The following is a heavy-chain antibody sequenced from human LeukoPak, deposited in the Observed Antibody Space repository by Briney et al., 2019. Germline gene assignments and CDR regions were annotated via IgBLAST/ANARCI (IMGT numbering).Heavy chain of an antibody. CDR3: ARALQRGYYYDSSGYYFSDY. J-gene: IGHJ4*02. CDR2: MNPNSGNT. D-gene: IGHD3-22*01. CDR1: GYTFTSYD. V-gene: IGHV1-8*01. Sequence: ASVKVSCKASGYTFTSYDINWVRQAPGQGLEWMGWMNPNSGNTGYAQQFQGRVTMTRNTSISTAYMEMSSLISEDTAVYYCARALQRGYYYDSSGYYFSDYWGQGALVAVSS.